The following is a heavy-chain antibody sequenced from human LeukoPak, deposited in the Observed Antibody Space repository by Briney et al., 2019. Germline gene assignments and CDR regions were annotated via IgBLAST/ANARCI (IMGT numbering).Heavy chain of an antibody. CDR3: ARHTSAAYTYAFDI. CDR2: IYYTGST. Sequence: PSETLSLTCTVSGGSFSSYCLSWFRQPPEKGLEWIGYIYYTGSTNYNPSLKSRVTISVDTSKNQFSLKLSSVTAADTAVYYCARHTSAAYTYAFDIWGQGTMVTVSS. D-gene: IGHD3-16*01. J-gene: IGHJ3*02. CDR1: GGSFSSYC. V-gene: IGHV4-59*08.